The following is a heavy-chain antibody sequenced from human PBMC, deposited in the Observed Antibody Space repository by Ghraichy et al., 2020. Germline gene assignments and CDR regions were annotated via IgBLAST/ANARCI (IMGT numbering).Heavy chain of an antibody. CDR1: GYTLTELS. CDR2: FDPEDGET. D-gene: IGHD1-26*01. J-gene: IGHJ4*02. V-gene: IGHV1-24*01. CDR3: ATAHRTVGAADY. Sequence: ASVKVSCKVSGYTLTELSMHWVRQAPGKGLEWMGGFDPEDGETIYAQKFQGRVTMTEDTSTDTAYMELSSLRSEDTAVYYCATAHRTVGAADYWGQGTLVTVSS.